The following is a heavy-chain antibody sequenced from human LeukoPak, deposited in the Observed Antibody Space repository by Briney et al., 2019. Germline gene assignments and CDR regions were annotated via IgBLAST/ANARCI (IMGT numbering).Heavy chain of an antibody. CDR3: ARFVYNSGFGRVDY. V-gene: IGHV3-48*03. CDR2: ISKSATST. CDR1: GFTFSSYE. D-gene: IGHD3-16*01. Sequence: GGSLRLSCAASGFTFSSYEMNWVRQAPGKGLEWLAFISKSATSTFHADSVKGRFTISRDDARDSLYLQMNSLRVEDTPVYYCARFVYNSGFGRVDYWGQGTLVTVSS. J-gene: IGHJ4*02.